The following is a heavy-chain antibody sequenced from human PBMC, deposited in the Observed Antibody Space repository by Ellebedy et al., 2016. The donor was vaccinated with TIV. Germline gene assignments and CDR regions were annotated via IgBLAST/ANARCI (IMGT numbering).Heavy chain of an antibody. CDR3: ARDAMIWIFDN. Sequence: PGGSLRLSCAASGFTFSSYWMSWVRQAPGKGLEWVANIKQDESEKYYVGSVKGRFIISRDNGKSSLYLQMNSLRAEDTAVYYCARDAMIWIFDNWGQGTLVTVSS. J-gene: IGHJ4*02. D-gene: IGHD3-22*01. V-gene: IGHV3-7*01. CDR2: IKQDESEK. CDR1: GFTFSSYW.